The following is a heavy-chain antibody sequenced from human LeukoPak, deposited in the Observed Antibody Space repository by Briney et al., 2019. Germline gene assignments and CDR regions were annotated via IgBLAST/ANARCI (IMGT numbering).Heavy chain of an antibody. CDR2: ITSSGYNT. V-gene: IGHV3-23*01. Sequence: GGSLRLSCTTSSSYAMSWVRQAPGKGLEWVSSITSSGYNTYYADSVKGRFTISRDNSKNTLYLQLNSLRVEDTAVYYCAKSSGYFEYWGQGTLVPVSS. D-gene: IGHD3-3*01. CDR1: SSYA. CDR3: AKSSGYFEY. J-gene: IGHJ4*02.